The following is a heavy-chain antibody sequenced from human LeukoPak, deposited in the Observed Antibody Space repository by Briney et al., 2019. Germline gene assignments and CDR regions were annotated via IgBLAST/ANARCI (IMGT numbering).Heavy chain of an antibody. CDR3: ARGPPYGSSWYSGYFQH. Sequence: GASVKVSCTASGYTFTSYAMNWVRQAPGQGLEWMGWINTNTGSPTYAQGFTGRFVFSLDTSVSTAYLQISSLKAEDTAVYYCARGPPYGSSWYSGYFQHWGQGTLVTVSS. V-gene: IGHV7-4-1*02. CDR1: GYTFTSYA. CDR2: INTNTGSP. D-gene: IGHD6-13*01. J-gene: IGHJ1*01.